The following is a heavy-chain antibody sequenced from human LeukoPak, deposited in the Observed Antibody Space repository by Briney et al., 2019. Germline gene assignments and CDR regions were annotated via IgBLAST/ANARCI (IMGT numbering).Heavy chain of an antibody. J-gene: IGHJ4*02. CDR3: ARSGYDEDYFDY. Sequence: SETLSLTCTVSGGSISSYYWSWIRQPPGKGLEWIGYIYYSGSTNYNPSLKSRVTISVDTSKNQFSLKLSSVTAADTAVYYCARSGYDEDYFDYWGQGTLVTVSS. CDR2: IYYSGST. CDR1: GGSISSYY. V-gene: IGHV4-59*01. D-gene: IGHD3-3*01.